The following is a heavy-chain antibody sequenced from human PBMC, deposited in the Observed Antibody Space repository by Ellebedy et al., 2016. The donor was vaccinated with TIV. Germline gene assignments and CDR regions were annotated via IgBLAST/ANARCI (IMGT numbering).Heavy chain of an antibody. CDR3: AIRKGMVGAGNWFDP. Sequence: GESLKISCAASGFTFINYAMHWVRQAPGKGLEWVAVISLDSSNKYYADSVKGRFTISRDNSKNTLYLQMNSLRVEDTAVYYCAIRKGMVGAGNWFDPWGQGTLVTVSS. CDR1: GFTFINYA. J-gene: IGHJ5*02. D-gene: IGHD6-13*01. V-gene: IGHV3-30-3*01. CDR2: ISLDSSNK.